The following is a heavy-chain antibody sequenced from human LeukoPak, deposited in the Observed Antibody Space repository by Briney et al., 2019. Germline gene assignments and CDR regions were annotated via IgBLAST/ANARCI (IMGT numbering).Heavy chain of an antibody. CDR3: ARSHQLLNYYYYGMDV. Sequence: SETLSLTCTVSGGSINSFYWSWIRQPAGKRLEWIGRIYTSGSTNYNPSLKSRVTMSVDTSKNQFSLKLSSVTAADTAVYYCARSHQLLNYYYYGMDVWGQGTTVTVSS. CDR1: GGSINSFY. CDR2: IYTSGST. D-gene: IGHD2-2*01. J-gene: IGHJ6*02. V-gene: IGHV4-4*07.